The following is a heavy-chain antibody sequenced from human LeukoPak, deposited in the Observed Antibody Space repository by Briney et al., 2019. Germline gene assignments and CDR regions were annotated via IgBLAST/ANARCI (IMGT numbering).Heavy chain of an antibody. CDR2: ISSSGSTI. Sequence: GGSLRLSCAGSGFTFTNAWMSWVRQAPGKGLEWVSYISSSGSTIYYADSVKGRFTISRDNAKNSLYLQMNSLRAEDTAVYYCARDPNRIAVAGTLASYDYWGQGTLVTVSS. D-gene: IGHD6-19*01. CDR3: ARDPNRIAVAGTLASYDY. J-gene: IGHJ4*02. CDR1: GFTFTNAW. V-gene: IGHV3-11*04.